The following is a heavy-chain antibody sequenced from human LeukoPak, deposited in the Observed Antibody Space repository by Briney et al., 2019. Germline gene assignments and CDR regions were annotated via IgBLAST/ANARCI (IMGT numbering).Heavy chain of an antibody. V-gene: IGHV4-59*01. CDR3: ASSATNNRLDY. Sequence: PSETLSLTCTVSGGSISSYYWSWIRQPPGKGLELIGYIYYRGSTNYNPSLKSRVTISVDTSKNQFSLKLTSVTAADTAVYYCASSATNNRLDYWGQGTLVTVSS. J-gene: IGHJ4*02. CDR1: GGSISSYY. CDR2: IYYRGST. D-gene: IGHD6-25*01.